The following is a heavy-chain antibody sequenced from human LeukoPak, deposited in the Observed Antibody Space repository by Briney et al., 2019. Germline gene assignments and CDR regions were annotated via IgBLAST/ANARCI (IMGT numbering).Heavy chain of an antibody. CDR2: VYYSGSP. V-gene: IGHV4-4*02. J-gene: IGHJ3*01. CDR3: ARGPRK. Sequence: SETLSFTSAVSGGTITIGTWWTWVRHPPGQGLEWIGEVYYSGSPNYNSSLKSRVTISLDKTKNQFLLNLTSVTAADTAVYYCARGPRKWGQGTMVTVSS. CDR1: GGTITIGTW.